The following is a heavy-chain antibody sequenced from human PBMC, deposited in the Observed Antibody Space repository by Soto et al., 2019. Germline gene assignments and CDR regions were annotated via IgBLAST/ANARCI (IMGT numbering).Heavy chain of an antibody. CDR2: IDSAGTTI. J-gene: IGHJ4*01. Sequence: EVQLVESGGGLVQPEGSLRLSCAASGLFSSYWMHWVRQAPGKGLVWVSRIDSAGTTINYADSVKGRFTISRDNAQNTLYLQMDSLRVEDTAVYYCARGPPDYSTSGYVGDYWGQGALVTVSS. D-gene: IGHD6-13*01. V-gene: IGHV3-74*01. CDR1: GLFSSYW. CDR3: ARGPPDYSTSGYVGDY.